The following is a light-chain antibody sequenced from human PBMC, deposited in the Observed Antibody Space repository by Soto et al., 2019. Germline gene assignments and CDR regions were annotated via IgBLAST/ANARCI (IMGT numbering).Light chain of an antibody. Sequence: DIQMTQSPSSLSASIGDRVTLTCRASQSISTYLNWYQQKPGKAPKVLIYGASTLQSGVSSRISGSGSGTDFTLTIRSLQPEDFATYYCQQSYSTPPYTFGQGTKVEVK. CDR3: QQSYSTPPYT. CDR1: QSISTY. CDR2: GAS. V-gene: IGKV1-39*01. J-gene: IGKJ2*01.